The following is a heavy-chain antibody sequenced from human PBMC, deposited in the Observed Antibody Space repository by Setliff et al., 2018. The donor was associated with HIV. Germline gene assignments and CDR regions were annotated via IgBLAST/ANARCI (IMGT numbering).Heavy chain of an antibody. J-gene: IGHJ4*02. D-gene: IGHD3-22*01. CDR3: ARAGHYYVSSGTALDY. CDR1: GGSISSYY. V-gene: IGHV4-4*07. CDR2: IYPSGST. Sequence: ETLSLTCTVSGGSISSYYWSWIRQPAGKGMEWIGRIYPSGSTNYNPSLKSRVTMSVDTSKNQFSLKLNSVTAADTAVYYCARAGHYYVSSGTALDYWGQGTLVTVSS.